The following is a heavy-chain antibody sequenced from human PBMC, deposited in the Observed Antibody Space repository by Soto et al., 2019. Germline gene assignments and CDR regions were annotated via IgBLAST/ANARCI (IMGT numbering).Heavy chain of an antibody. CDR3: ARVEPSGWHFDY. CDR1: GFTFSSYA. Sequence: QVQLVESGGGVAQPGRSLRLSCAASGFTFSSYALHWVRQAPGKGLEWVAVISSDGSNKYYPDSVKGRFTISRDNSKNTLYLQMNSLRAEDTAVYYCARVEPSGWHFDYWGQGTLVTVSS. D-gene: IGHD6-19*01. J-gene: IGHJ4*02. V-gene: IGHV3-30-3*01. CDR2: ISSDGSNK.